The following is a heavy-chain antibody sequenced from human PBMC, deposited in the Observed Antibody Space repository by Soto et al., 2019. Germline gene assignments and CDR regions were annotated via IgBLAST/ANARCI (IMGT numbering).Heavy chain of an antibody. Sequence: SETLSLTCTVSGGSISSGGYYWSWIRQHPGKGLEWIGYIYYSGSTYYNPSLKSRVTISVDTSKNQFSLKLSSVTAADTAVYYCAREKGAGYYSENGKDYGMDVWGQGTTVTVSS. CDR2: IYYSGST. CDR3: AREKGAGYYSENGKDYGMDV. D-gene: IGHD3-22*01. V-gene: IGHV4-31*03. J-gene: IGHJ6*02. CDR1: GGSISSGGYY.